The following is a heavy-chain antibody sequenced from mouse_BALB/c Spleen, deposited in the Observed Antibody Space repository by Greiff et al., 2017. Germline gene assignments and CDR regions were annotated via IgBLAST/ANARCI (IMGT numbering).Heavy chain of an antibody. D-gene: IGHD1-2*01. CDR3: ARSLRPYFDY. Sequence: VQLKESGAELVKPGASVKLSCTASGFNIKDTYMHWVKQRPEQGLEWIGRIDPANGNTKYDPKFQGKATITADTSSNTAYLQLSSLTSEDTAVYYCARSLRPYFDYWGQGTTLTVSS. J-gene: IGHJ2*01. CDR2: IDPANGNT. CDR1: GFNIKDTY. V-gene: IGHV14-3*02.